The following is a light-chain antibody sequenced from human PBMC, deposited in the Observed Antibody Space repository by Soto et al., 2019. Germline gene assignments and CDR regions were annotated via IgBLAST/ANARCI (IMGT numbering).Light chain of an antibody. Sequence: IVWTQAPATLPLSPGERATLSYRASQSVSSYLAGYQQKPGQAPRHLIYDASNRANGIPARFSGSGSGTDFTLTISSLEHEDFEVCYCQQRSNWPPSNTFGKGTRLEIK. CDR3: QQRSNWPPSNT. CDR1: QSVSSY. V-gene: IGKV3-11*01. CDR2: DAS. J-gene: IGKJ5*01.